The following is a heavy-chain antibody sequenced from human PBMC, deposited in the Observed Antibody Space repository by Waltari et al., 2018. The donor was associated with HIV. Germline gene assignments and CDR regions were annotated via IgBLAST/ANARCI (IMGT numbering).Heavy chain of an antibody. D-gene: IGHD2-2*01. V-gene: IGHV1-2*06. J-gene: IGHJ4*02. CDR1: GYTFTGYY. CDR2: INPNRGGT. Sequence: QVQLVQSGAEVKKPGASVKVSCKASGYTFTGYYLQWVRQAPGQGLEWMGRINPNRGGTNYAQKFQGRVTMTRATSISTAYMELSRLRSDDTAVYYCARGRPESIVIIPVATFDYWGQGTLVTVSS. CDR3: ARGRPESIVIIPVATFDY.